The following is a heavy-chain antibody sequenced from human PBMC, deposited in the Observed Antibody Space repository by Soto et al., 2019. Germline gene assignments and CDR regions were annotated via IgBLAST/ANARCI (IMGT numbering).Heavy chain of an antibody. CDR2: ISAYNGNT. J-gene: IGHJ4*02. Sequence: QVQLVQSGAEVKKPGASVKVSCKASGYTFTSYGISWVRQAPGQGLEWMGWISAYNGNTNYAQKLQGRVTMTTDTATRSAYMDLRSLRSDDTAVYSWARDAAVGLFDYWGQGTLVTVSS. CDR3: ARDAAVGLFDY. D-gene: IGHD6-19*01. CDR1: GYTFTSYG. V-gene: IGHV1-18*01.